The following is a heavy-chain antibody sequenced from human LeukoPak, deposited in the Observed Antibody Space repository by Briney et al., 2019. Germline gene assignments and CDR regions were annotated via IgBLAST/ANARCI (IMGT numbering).Heavy chain of an antibody. D-gene: IGHD3-22*01. CDR3: ARVAYDRDYHYYMDV. J-gene: IGHJ6*03. CDR1: GGCISSYY. Sequence: PSDTLSLTCTVSGGCISSYYWSWIRQPPGKGLEWIGYIYYSESTNYNHSLKRRDTIRADTSKNQFSLKLSSVTAADTAVYYRARVAYDRDYHYYMDVWGKGTTVTVS. CDR2: IYYSEST. V-gene: IGHV4-59*07.